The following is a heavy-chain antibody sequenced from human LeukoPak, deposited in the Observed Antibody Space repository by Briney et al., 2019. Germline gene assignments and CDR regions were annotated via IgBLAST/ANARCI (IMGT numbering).Heavy chain of an antibody. V-gene: IGHV3-30*02. D-gene: IGHD6-19*01. CDR3: ARNSPVAGTWFDP. CDR1: GFTFTDYG. CDR2: LRYDGSNK. Sequence: GGSLRLSCAASGFTFTDYGMHWVRQAPGKGLEWVAFLRYDGSNKYYADSVKGRFTISRDNSKNTLYLQMNSLRAEDTAVYYCARNSPVAGTWFDPWGQGTLVTVSS. J-gene: IGHJ5*02.